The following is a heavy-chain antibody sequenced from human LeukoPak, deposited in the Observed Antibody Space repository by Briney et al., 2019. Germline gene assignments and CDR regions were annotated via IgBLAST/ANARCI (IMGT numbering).Heavy chain of an antibody. J-gene: IGHJ6*03. D-gene: IGHD1-26*01. Sequence: ASVKVSCKASGYTFTSYGISWVRQAPGQGLKWMGWISAYNGNTNYAQKLQGRVTMTTDTSTTTAYMELRSLRSDDTAVYYCARVMIVGAIYYYYTDVWGKGTTVTISS. CDR1: GYTFTSYG. CDR2: ISAYNGNT. V-gene: IGHV1-18*01. CDR3: ARVMIVGAIYYYYTDV.